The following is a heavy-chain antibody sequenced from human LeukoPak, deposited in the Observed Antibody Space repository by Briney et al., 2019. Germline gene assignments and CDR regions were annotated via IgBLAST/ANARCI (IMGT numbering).Heavy chain of an antibody. D-gene: IGHD6-19*01. V-gene: IGHV4-4*02. CDR1: GGSISSSNW. CDR3: AREGIAVAGTHLDY. CDR2: IYHSGST. J-gene: IGHJ4*02. Sequence: SGTLSLTCAVSGGSISSSNWWSWVRQPPGKGLEWIGEIYHSGSTNYNPSLKSRVTISVDKSKNQFSLKLSSVTAADTAVYYCAREGIAVAGTHLDYWGQGTLVTVSS.